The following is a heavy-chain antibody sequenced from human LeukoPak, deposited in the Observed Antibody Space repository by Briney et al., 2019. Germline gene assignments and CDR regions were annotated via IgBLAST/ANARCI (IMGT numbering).Heavy chain of an antibody. CDR2: IIPIFGTA. V-gene: IGHV1-69*06. CDR3: AIGWRYCSSTSCYFDYYYGMDV. J-gene: IGHJ6*04. Sequence: SVNVSCKASGGTFSSYTISWVRQAPGQGLEWMGGIIPIFGTANYAQKFQGRVTITADKSTSTAYMALSSLRSEDTAVYYCAIGWRYCSSTSCYFDYYYGMDVWGKGTTVTVSS. D-gene: IGHD2-2*01. CDR1: GGTFSSYT.